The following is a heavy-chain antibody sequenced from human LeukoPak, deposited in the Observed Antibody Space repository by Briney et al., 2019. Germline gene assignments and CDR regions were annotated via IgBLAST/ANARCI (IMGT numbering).Heavy chain of an antibody. D-gene: IGHD3-10*01. Sequence: GRSLRLSCAASGFTFDDYAMHWVRQAPGKGLEWVSGISWNSGSIGYADSVKGRFTISRDNAKNSLYLQMNSLRAEDTAVYYCARDVPYTMVRGVIPGDYWGQGTLVTVSS. CDR1: GFTFDDYA. CDR2: ISWNSGSI. V-gene: IGHV3-9*01. J-gene: IGHJ4*02. CDR3: ARDVPYTMVRGVIPGDY.